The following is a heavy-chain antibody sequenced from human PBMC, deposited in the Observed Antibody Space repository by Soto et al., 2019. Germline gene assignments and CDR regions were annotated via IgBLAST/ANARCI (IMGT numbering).Heavy chain of an antibody. V-gene: IGHV1-46*01. CDR3: AREGIYYVFWVVYFNWFDP. D-gene: IGHD3-3*01. CDR1: GYTFTSYY. Sequence: QVQLVQSGAEVKKPGASVKVSCKASGYTFTSYYMHWVRQAPGQGLEWMGIINPSGGSTSYAQKFQGRVTMTRDTSTITVYMELRSLRSVDTAVYFCAREGIYYVFWVVYFNWFDPWGQGTLVTVSS. J-gene: IGHJ5*02. CDR2: INPSGGST.